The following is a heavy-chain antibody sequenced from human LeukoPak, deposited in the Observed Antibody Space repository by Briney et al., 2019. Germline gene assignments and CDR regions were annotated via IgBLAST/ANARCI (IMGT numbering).Heavy chain of an antibody. J-gene: IGHJ4*02. CDR1: GGSISSYY. V-gene: IGHV4-59*01. CDR2: IYYSGST. D-gene: IGHD3-22*01. CDR3: ARDLGDSSGYYGISGFGY. Sequence: SENLSFTCTVSGGSISSYYWSWIRQRPGKGLEGIGNIYYSGSTNYNPSLKSRVTISVDTSKNQFSLKLSSVTAADTAVYYCARDLGDSSGYYGISGFGYWGQGTLVTVSS.